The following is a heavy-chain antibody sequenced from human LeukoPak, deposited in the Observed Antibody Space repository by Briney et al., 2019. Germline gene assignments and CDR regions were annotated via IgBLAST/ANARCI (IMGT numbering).Heavy chain of an antibody. D-gene: IGHD6-13*01. CDR2: IIPILGIA. Sequence: ASVKVSCKASGYIFTSYGISWVRQAPGQGLEWMGRIIPILGIANYAQKFQGRVTITADKSTSTAYMELSSLRSEDTAVYYCARVGTDSSWYAEYFQHWGQGTLVTVSS. J-gene: IGHJ1*01. V-gene: IGHV1-69*04. CDR1: GYIFTSYG. CDR3: ARVGTDSSWYAEYFQH.